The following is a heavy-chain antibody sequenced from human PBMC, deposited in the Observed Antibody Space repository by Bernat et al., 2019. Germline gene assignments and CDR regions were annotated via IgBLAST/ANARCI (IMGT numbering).Heavy chain of an antibody. V-gene: IGHV4-4*02. D-gene: IGHD2-2*02. CDR3: ARGVYCSSTSCYTGSWFDP. Sequence: QVQLQESGPGLVKPSGTLSLTCAVSGGSISSSNWWSWVRQPPGKGLEWIGQIYHSGSTNYNPSPKSRVTISVDKSKNQFSLKLSSVTAADTAVYYCARGVYCSSTSCYTGSWFDPWGQGTLVTVSS. CDR2: IYHSGST. J-gene: IGHJ5*02. CDR1: GGSISSSNW.